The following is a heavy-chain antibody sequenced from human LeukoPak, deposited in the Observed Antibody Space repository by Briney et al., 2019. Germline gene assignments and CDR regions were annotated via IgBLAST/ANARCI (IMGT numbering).Heavy chain of an antibody. CDR2: INHSGST. D-gene: IGHD6-13*01. V-gene: IGHV4-34*01. J-gene: IGHJ4*02. CDR1: GGSISSYY. CDR3: ARAAAAGTRSYFDY. Sequence: SETLSLTCTVSGGSISSYYWSWIRQPPGKGLEWIGEINHSGSTNYNPSLKSRVTISVDTSKNQFSLKLSSVTAADTAVYYCARAAAAGTRSYFDYWGQGTLVTVSS.